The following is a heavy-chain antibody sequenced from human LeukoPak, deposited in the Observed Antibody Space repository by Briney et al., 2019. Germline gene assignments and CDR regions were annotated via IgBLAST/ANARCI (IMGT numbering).Heavy chain of an antibody. D-gene: IGHD2-2*01. CDR2: ISGSGGST. CDR1: GFTFSSYA. Sequence: GGSLRLSCAASGFTFSSYAMSWVRQAPGKGLEWVSAISGSGGSTYYADSVRGRFTISRDNSKNTLYLQMNSLRAEDTAVYYYAKDPPGYCSSTSCYLDAFDIWGQGTMVTVSS. V-gene: IGHV3-23*01. CDR3: AKDPPGYCSSTSCYLDAFDI. J-gene: IGHJ3*02.